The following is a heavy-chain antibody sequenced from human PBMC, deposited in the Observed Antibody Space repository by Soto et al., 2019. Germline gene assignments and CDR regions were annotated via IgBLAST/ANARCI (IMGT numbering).Heavy chain of an antibody. Sequence: GGSLRLSCAASGFTFGSYAMSWVRQAPGKGLEWVSAISDSGGSTYYADSVKGRFTISRDNSKNTLYLQMNSLRAEDTAVHYCARDRGYYFDCWGQGALVTVSS. CDR2: ISDSGGST. D-gene: IGHD6-13*01. V-gene: IGHV3-23*01. CDR1: GFTFGSYA. J-gene: IGHJ4*02. CDR3: ARDRGYYFDC.